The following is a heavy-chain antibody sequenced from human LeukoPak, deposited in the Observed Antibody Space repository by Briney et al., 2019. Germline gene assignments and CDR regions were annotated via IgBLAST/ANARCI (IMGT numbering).Heavy chain of an antibody. Sequence: GGSLRLSCAASGSTFSHYWMHWVRHAPGKGLVWVSRINPDGSRTDYADSVAGRFTISRDNAKNTLYLQMNSLRADDTAVYYCSWDHTGKEDIWGQGTMVTVSS. CDR3: SWDHTGKEDI. J-gene: IGHJ3*02. V-gene: IGHV3-74*01. D-gene: IGHD1-26*01. CDR2: INPDGSRT. CDR1: GSTFSHYW.